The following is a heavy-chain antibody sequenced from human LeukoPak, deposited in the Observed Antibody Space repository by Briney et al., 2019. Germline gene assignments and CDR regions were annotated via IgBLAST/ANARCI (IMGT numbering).Heavy chain of an antibody. V-gene: IGHV4-4*07. J-gene: IGHJ6*03. CDR2: IYTSGST. CDR1: GGSISSYY. Sequence: PSETLSLTCTVSGGSISSYYWSWIRQPAGKGLEWIGRIYTSGSTNYNPSLKSRVTMSVDTSKNQFSLKLSSVTAADTAVYYCARGGTSQIDYYYMDVWGKGTTVTVSS. CDR3: ARGGTSQIDYYYMDV. D-gene: IGHD2-2*01.